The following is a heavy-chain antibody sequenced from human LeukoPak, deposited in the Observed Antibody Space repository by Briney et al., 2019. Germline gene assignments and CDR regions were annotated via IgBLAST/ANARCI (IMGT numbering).Heavy chain of an antibody. J-gene: IGHJ6*02. D-gene: IGHD2-15*01. CDR3: AKDRLPYCSGGSCYSYGMDV. CDR2: ISYDGSNK. Sequence: GGSLRLSCAASGFTFSSYGMHWVRQAPGKGLEWVAVISYDGSNKYYADSVKGRFTISRDNSKNTLYLQMNSLRAEDTAVYYCAKDRLPYCSGGSCYSYGMDVWGQGTTVTVSS. V-gene: IGHV3-30*18. CDR1: GFTFSSYG.